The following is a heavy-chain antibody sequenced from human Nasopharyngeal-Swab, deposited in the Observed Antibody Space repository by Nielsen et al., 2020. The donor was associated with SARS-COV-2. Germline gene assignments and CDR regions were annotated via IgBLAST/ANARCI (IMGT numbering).Heavy chain of an antibody. CDR2: ISSSSSTI. Sequence: GESLKISCAASGFTFSSYSMNWVRQAPGKGLEWVSYISSSSSTIYYPDSVKGRFTISRDNAKNSLYLQMNSLRAEDTALYHCARDTGYCSSTSCYDWFDPWGQGTLVTVSS. CDR3: ARDTGYCSSTSCYDWFDP. D-gene: IGHD2-2*01. CDR1: GFTFSSYS. V-gene: IGHV3-48*04. J-gene: IGHJ5*01.